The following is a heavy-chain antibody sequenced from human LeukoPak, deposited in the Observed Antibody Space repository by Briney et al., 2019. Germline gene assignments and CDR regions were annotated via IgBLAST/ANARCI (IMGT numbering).Heavy chain of an antibody. V-gene: IGHV3-48*01. D-gene: IGHD1-1*01. Sequence: GGSLRLSCAASGFTFSSYSMNWVRQAPGKGLEWVSYISSSSSTIYYADSVKGRFTISRDNAKNSLDLQMNSLRAEDTAVYYCARDQGGTDYWGQGTLVTVSS. CDR1: GFTFSSYS. CDR2: ISSSSSTI. CDR3: ARDQGGTDY. J-gene: IGHJ4*02.